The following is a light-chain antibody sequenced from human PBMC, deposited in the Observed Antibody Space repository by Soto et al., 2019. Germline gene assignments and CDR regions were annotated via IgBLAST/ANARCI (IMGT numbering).Light chain of an antibody. CDR2: DVS. Sequence: QSALTQPACVSGSPGQSSTISYTGTSSDVGGNNYVSWYQQHPGKAPKLMIYDVSNRPSGVSNRFSGSKSGNTASLTISGLQAEDEADYYCSSDRSSSTYVVFGGGTKLTVL. CDR3: SSDRSSSTYVV. J-gene: IGLJ2*01. V-gene: IGLV2-14*01. CDR1: SSDVGGNNY.